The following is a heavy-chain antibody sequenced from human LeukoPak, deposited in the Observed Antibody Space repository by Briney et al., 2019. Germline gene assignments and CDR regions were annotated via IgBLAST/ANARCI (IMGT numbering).Heavy chain of an antibody. J-gene: IGHJ4*02. Sequence: GGSLRLSCAASGFTFSDFYMSWIRQAPGKGLEWISYITTAGSTTYYADSVKGRFTLSRDNAKNSLYLQMTSLRAEDTAIYYCAREKYGGDSRFYFDYCGQGALVSVSS. CDR2: ITTAGSTT. D-gene: IGHD2-21*02. CDR3: AREKYGGDSRFYFDY. CDR1: GFTFSDFY. V-gene: IGHV3-11*01.